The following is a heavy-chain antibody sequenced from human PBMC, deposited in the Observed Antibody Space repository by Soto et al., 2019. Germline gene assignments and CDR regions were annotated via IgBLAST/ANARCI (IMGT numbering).Heavy chain of an antibody. CDR1: GGSIDHYY. V-gene: IGHV4-34*01. CDR3: AGRGGGNFPYYFDF. D-gene: IGHD3-16*01. Sequence: QVQLRQWGAGLLKPSETLSLTCAVYGGSIDHYYWTWIRQPPGKGLQWVGELNHSGSTNYNPSLKSRVAISLHTPKNQFSLRLNSVTAEDTAVYYCAGRGGGNFPYYFDFWGQGTLVPVSS. J-gene: IGHJ4*02. CDR2: LNHSGST.